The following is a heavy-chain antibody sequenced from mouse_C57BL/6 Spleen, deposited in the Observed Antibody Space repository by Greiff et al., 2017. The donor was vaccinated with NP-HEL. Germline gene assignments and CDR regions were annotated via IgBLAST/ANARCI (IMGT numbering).Heavy chain of an antibody. CDR2: IWRGGST. Sequence: QVQLKESGPGLVQPSQSLSITCTVSGFSLTSYGVHWVRQSPGKGLEWLGVIWRGGSTDYNAAVMSRLSITKDNSKNQVFFKMNSLQADDTAIYYCAKTGSYGSSWFAYWGQGTLVTVSA. V-gene: IGHV2-5*01. CDR3: AKTGSYGSSWFAY. CDR1: GFSLTSYG. D-gene: IGHD2-2*01. J-gene: IGHJ3*01.